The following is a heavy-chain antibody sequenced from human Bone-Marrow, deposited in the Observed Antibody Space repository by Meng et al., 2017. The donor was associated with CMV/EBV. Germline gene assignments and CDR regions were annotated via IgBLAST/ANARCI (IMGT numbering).Heavy chain of an antibody. J-gene: IGHJ4*02. CDR3: ARTPGYYDSSGYYPSYYFDY. CDR1: GFSLNTSGMR. V-gene: IGHV2-70D*14. CDR2: IDWDDDK. D-gene: IGHD3-22*01. Sequence: SGPTLVKPTQTLTLTCTFSGFSLNTSGMRVSWIRQPPGKALEWLARIDWDDDKFYSTSLKTRLTISKDTSKNQVVLTMTNMDPVDTATYYCARTPGYYDSSGYYPSYYFDYWGQGTLVTVSS.